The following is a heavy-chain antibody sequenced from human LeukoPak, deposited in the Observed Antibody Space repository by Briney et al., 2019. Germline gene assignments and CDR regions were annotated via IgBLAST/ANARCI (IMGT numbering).Heavy chain of an antibody. J-gene: IGHJ2*01. Sequence: ASVKVSCKASGYTFTGYYMHWVRQAPGQGLEWMGWIDPNSGGTNYAQKFQGRVTMTRDTSISTAYMELSRLRSDDTAVYYCATGSGSGAYWYFDLWGRGTLVTVSS. D-gene: IGHD2-15*01. CDR2: IDPNSGGT. CDR1: GYTFTGYY. CDR3: ATGSGSGAYWYFDL. V-gene: IGHV1-2*02.